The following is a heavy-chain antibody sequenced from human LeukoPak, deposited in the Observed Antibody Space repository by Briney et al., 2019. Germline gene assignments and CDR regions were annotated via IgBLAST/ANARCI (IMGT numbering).Heavy chain of an antibody. CDR2: ISGSSGNT. CDR3: AKGYGSGSYYNLNWFDP. D-gene: IGHD3-10*01. J-gene: IGHJ5*02. V-gene: IGHV3-23*01. CDR1: GLTFSDHA. Sequence: QTGGSLRLSCAASGLTFSDHAMGWVRQAPGKGLEWVSSISGSSGNTYYADSVKGRYSISRDNSKNTVFLQINRLRAEDTAIYYCAKGYGSGSYYNLNWFDPWGQGTLVTVSS.